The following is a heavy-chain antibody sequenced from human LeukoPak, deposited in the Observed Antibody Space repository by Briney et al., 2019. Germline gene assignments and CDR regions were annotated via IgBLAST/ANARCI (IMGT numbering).Heavy chain of an antibody. CDR3: ARDFWSGSFNYYMDV. V-gene: IGHV3-48*01. D-gene: IGHD3-3*01. CDR1: GFTFSGYS. CDR2: ISSSSSTI. J-gene: IGHJ6*03. Sequence: PGGSLRLSCAASGFTFSGYSMNWVRQAPGKGLEWVSYISSSSSTIYYADSVKGRFTISRDNAKNSLYLQMNSLRAEDTAVYYCARDFWSGSFNYYMDVWGKGTTVTVSS.